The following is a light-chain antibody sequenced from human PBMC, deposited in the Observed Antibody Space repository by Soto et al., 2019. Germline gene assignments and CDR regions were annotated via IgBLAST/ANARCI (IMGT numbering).Light chain of an antibody. V-gene: IGKV3-20*01. Sequence: EILLTQSPGTLSLSPGDRATLACRASQSVSSRYLAWYKQTPCQAPRLLIYGTSHRATGIPDRLSGSGSGTEFTLTINRLEPEDFAVYYCQQYGSPWTFGHGTKVDIK. CDR1: QSVSSRY. J-gene: IGKJ1*01. CDR2: GTS. CDR3: QQYGSPWT.